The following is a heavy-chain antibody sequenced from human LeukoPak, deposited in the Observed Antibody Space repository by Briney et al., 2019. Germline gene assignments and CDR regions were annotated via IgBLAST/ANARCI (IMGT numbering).Heavy chain of an antibody. J-gene: IGHJ4*02. V-gene: IGHV3-30*02. CDR1: GFTFSISG. CDR3: AKPLRYYDSSGYYQVGYFDY. CDR2: IRFDGSYK. D-gene: IGHD3-22*01. Sequence: GGSLRLSCAASGFTFSISGMHWVRQAPGEGLEWVAFIRFDGSYKYHADSVKGRFTISRDNSKNTLYVQMNSLRAEDTAVYYCAKPLRYYDSSGYYQVGYFDYWGQGTLVTVSS.